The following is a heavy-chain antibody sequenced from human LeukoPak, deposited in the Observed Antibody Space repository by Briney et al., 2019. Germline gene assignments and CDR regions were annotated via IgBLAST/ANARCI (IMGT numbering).Heavy chain of an antibody. CDR3: ARVWGSGWARGDFQH. Sequence: GGSLRLSCAASGFTFSSYAMHWVRQAPGKGLEWVAVISYDGSNKYYADSVKGRFTISRDNSKNTLYLQMNSLRAEDTAVYYCARVWGSGWARGDFQHWGQGTLVTVSS. D-gene: IGHD6-19*01. CDR2: ISYDGSNK. CDR1: GFTFSSYA. J-gene: IGHJ1*01. V-gene: IGHV3-30-3*01.